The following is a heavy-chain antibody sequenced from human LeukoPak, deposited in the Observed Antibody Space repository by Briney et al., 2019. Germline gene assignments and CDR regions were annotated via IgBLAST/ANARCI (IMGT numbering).Heavy chain of an antibody. CDR1: GYNFIGYY. Sequence: GASVKVSCKASGYNFIGYYIHWVRQAPGQGLEWMGWINPNSGGTKYAQKFQGRVTVTRDTYMRTAYLELSRLTSDDTAVYFCARTKVLLWFEPFDLWGQGALVTASS. CDR3: ARTKVLLWFEPFDL. D-gene: IGHD3-10*01. CDR2: INPNSGGT. J-gene: IGHJ4*02. V-gene: IGHV1-2*02.